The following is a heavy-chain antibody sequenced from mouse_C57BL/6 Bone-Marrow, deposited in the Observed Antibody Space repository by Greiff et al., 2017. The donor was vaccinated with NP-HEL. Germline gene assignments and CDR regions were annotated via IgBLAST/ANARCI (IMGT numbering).Heavy chain of an antibody. CDR3: ARRYYYGSSWYFDV. V-gene: IGHV5-15*01. CDR1: GFTFSDYG. CDR2: ISNLAYSI. D-gene: IGHD1-1*01. J-gene: IGHJ1*03. Sequence: EVQRVESGGGLVQPGGSLKLSCAASGFTFSDYGMAWVRQAPRKGPEWVAFISNLAYSIYYADTVTGRFTISRENAKNTLYLEMSSLRSEDTAMYYCARRYYYGSSWYFDVWGTGTTVTVSS.